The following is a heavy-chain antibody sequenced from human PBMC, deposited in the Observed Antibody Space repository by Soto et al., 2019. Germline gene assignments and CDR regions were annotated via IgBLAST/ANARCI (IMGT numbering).Heavy chain of an antibody. CDR2: IRSKAYGGTT. CDR3: TRATIVGATLADN. CDR1: GFTFGDYV. Sequence: GGSLRISCTASGFTFGDYVMSWFRQAPGKGLEWVGFIRSKAYGGTTEYAASVKGRFTISRDDSKSIAYLQMNSLKTEDTAVYYGTRATIVGATLADNWGQGTLVTATS. D-gene: IGHD1-26*01. V-gene: IGHV3-49*03. J-gene: IGHJ4*02.